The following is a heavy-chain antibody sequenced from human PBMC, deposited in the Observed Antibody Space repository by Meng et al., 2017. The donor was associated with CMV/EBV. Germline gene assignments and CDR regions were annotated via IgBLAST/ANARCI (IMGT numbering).Heavy chain of an antibody. J-gene: IGHJ4*02. V-gene: IGHV3-7*01. CDR3: ARVRRDIHFDY. CDR2: IKQDGSEK. D-gene: IGHD2-15*01. CDR1: GLNFSSYW. Sequence: GESLKISCAASGLNFSSYWMSWVRQAPGKGLEWVANIKQDGSEKYYVDSVKGRFTISRDNAKNSLYLQMNILRAEDTAVYYCARVRRDIHFDYWGQGTLVTVSS.